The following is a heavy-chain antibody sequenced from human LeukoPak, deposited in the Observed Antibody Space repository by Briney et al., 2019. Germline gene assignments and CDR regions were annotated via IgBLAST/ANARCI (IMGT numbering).Heavy chain of an antibody. CDR1: GGTFSSYA. V-gene: IGHV1-69*06. Sequence: SVKVSCKASGGTFSSYAISWVRQALGQGLEWMGGIIPIFGTANYAQKFQGRVTITADKSTSTAYMELSSLRSEDTAVYYCARAYCSSTSCLADAFDIWGQGTMVTVSS. J-gene: IGHJ3*02. CDR3: ARAYCSSTSCLADAFDI. D-gene: IGHD2-2*01. CDR2: IIPIFGTA.